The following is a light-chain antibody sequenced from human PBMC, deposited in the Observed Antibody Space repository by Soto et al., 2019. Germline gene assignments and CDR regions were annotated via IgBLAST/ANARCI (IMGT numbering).Light chain of an antibody. Sequence: EIVMTQSPATLSVTQGERATLSCRASQSISSNLAWYQQKPGQAPRLLIYGESTRATGIPARFSGSGSGTEFTLTISSLQSEDFAVYYCQQYNNWPPWTFGQGTKVEIK. V-gene: IGKV3D-15*01. CDR2: GES. J-gene: IGKJ1*01. CDR1: QSISSN. CDR3: QQYNNWPPWT.